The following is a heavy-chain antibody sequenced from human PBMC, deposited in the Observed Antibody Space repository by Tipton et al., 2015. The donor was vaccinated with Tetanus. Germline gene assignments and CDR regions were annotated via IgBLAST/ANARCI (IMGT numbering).Heavy chain of an antibody. V-gene: IGHV4-34*01. CDR2: INHSGST. J-gene: IGHJ5*02. CDR1: GGSFSGYY. D-gene: IGHD1-14*01. Sequence: TLSLTCAVYGGSFSGYYWSWIRQPPGKGLEWIGEINHSGSTNYNPSLKSRVTISVDTSKNQFSLKLSSVTAADTAVYYCARDPSRKNWLDPWGQGTLVTVSS. CDR3: ARDPSRKNWLDP.